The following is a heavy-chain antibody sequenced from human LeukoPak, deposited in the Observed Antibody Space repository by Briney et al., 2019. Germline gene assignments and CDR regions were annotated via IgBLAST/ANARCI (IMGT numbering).Heavy chain of an antibody. D-gene: IGHD3-10*02. CDR2: ISSSGSTI. V-gene: IGHV3-48*03. CDR3: AELGITMIGGV. Sequence: GGSLSLSFAASGFPFSSYEMNWVRQAPGKGLEWVSYISSSGSTIYYADSVKGRFTISRDNAKNSLYLQMNSLRAEDTAVYYCAELGITMIGGVWGKGTTVTISS. J-gene: IGHJ6*04. CDR1: GFPFSSYE.